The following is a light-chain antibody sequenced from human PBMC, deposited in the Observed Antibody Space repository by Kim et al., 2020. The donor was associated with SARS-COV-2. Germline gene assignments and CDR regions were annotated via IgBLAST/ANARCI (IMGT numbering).Light chain of an antibody. CDR1: QGVSSY. J-gene: IGKJ4*01. CDR3: QQRSNWH. CDR2: DAS. V-gene: IGKV3D-11*01. Sequence: EIVLTQSPATLSLSPGERATLSCRASQGVSSYLAWYQQKPGQAPRLLIYDASNRATGIPARFSGSGPGTDFTLTISSLEPEDFAVYYCQQRSNWHLGGGTKVEIK.